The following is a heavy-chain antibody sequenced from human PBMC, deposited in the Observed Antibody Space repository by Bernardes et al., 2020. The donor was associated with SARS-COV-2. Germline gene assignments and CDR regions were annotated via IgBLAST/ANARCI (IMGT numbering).Heavy chain of an antibody. Sequence: GGSLRLSCAASGFIFNNYAMTWVRQAPGKGLEWVSVITPTGLGTYYADSVKGRFSISRDNSKNTLYLQMNSLRAEDTAIYYCAKRIAYSANSPFDPWGQGTLVTVSS. D-gene: IGHD4-4*01. J-gene: IGHJ5*02. CDR2: ITPTGLGT. V-gene: IGHV3-23*01. CDR3: AKRIAYSANSPFDP. CDR1: GFIFNNYA.